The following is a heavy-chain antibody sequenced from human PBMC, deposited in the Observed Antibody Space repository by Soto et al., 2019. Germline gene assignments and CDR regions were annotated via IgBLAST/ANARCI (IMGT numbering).Heavy chain of an antibody. Sequence: GGSLRLSCAASGFTFSSYGMHWVRQAPGKGLEWVAVIWYDGSNKYYAESVKGRFTISRDNSKNTLYLQMNSLRAEDTAVYYCAREGMYDFWSGYYTANYYYYGMDVWGQGTTVTVSS. CDR2: IWYDGSNK. CDR1: GFTFSSYG. V-gene: IGHV3-33*01. D-gene: IGHD3-3*01. J-gene: IGHJ6*02. CDR3: AREGMYDFWSGYYTANYYYYGMDV.